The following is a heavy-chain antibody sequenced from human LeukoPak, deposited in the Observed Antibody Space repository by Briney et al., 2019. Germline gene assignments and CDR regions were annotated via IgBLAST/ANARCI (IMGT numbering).Heavy chain of an antibody. CDR1: GFTFDNYA. Sequence: GGSLRLSCAASGFTFDNYAMTWVRQAPGSALEWVASISHTGYNTFYADSVKGRFAISKDNSRNTLFLQMNSLRAEDTAVYYCAKDGVVIIAWGAFDIWGQGTMVTVSS. J-gene: IGHJ3*02. D-gene: IGHD3-3*01. V-gene: IGHV3-23*01. CDR3: AKDGVVIIAWGAFDI. CDR2: ISHTGYNT.